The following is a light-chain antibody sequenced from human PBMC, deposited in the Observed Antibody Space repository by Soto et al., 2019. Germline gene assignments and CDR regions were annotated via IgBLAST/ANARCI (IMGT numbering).Light chain of an antibody. Sequence: IVLTQSPGTLSLSPGERTTLSCRASQSISRYLAWYQQKPGQGPRLLMYGASIRAAGVPDRFSGSGSGTEFTLTISSLEPEDFTVYYWQTYEPFGQGTK. CDR2: GAS. V-gene: IGKV3-20*01. CDR3: QTYEP. J-gene: IGKJ1*01. CDR1: QSISRY.